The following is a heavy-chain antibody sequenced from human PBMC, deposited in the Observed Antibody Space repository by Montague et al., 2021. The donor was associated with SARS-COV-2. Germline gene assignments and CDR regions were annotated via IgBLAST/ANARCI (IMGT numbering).Heavy chain of an antibody. D-gene: IGHD3-16*01. J-gene: IGHJ2*01. V-gene: IGHV4-59*01. CDR2: SGDT. Sequence: SGDTKYNPSLKSRATISLDTSKNQFALRLHSVTAADTAVYYCAREFRIELWQTNLYFCLWGRGILVVVS. CDR3: AREFRIELWQTNLYFCL.